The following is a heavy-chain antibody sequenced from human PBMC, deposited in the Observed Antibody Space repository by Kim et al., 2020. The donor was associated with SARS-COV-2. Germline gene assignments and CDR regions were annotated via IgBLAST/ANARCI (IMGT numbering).Heavy chain of an antibody. Sequence: GGSLRLSCAAYGFTVSSYVMHWLRQAPGKGLEWIAVKLYDGNAKYYADSVKGRFTISSNNSKHTLELQMNSMRVEDTVVYYCARVVTVTAYYYYGMDGWG. CDR3: ARVVTVTAYYYYGMDG. CDR1: GFTVSSYV. V-gene: IGHV3-33*01. J-gene: IGHJ6*01. CDR2: KLYDGNAK. D-gene: IGHD4-4*01.